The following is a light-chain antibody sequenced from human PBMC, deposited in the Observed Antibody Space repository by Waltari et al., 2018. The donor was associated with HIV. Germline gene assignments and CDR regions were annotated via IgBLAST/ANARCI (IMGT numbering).Light chain of an antibody. CDR1: SGLHVGTYR. CDR2: YKSDSDN. CDR3: IIWHNSAWV. J-gene: IGLJ3*02. Sequence: QAVLTQPASLSASPGASVSLTCPLRSGLHVGTYRLYWYQQTPGSPPQYLLRYKSDSDNQQGSGVPSRFSGSKDASANAGILLISGLQSEDEADYYCIIWHNSAWVFGGGTQLTVL. V-gene: IGLV5-45*01.